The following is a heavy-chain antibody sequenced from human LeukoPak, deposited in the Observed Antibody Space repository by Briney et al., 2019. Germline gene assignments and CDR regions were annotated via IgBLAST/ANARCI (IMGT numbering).Heavy chain of an antibody. V-gene: IGHV4-39*01. D-gene: IGHD1-26*01. Sequence: SETLSLTCTVTGGSISSSSYYWGWIRPPLGKGLEWIGSIYYSGSTYYNPSLKSRVTISVDTSKNQFSLKLSSVTAADTAVYYCARHAGGATGPYDWFDPWGQGTLVTVSS. CDR3: ARHAGGATGPYDWFDP. CDR2: IYYSGST. J-gene: IGHJ5*02. CDR1: GGSISSSSYY.